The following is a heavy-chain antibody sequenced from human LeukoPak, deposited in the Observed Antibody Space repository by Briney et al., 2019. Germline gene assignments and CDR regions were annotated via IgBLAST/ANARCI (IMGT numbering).Heavy chain of an antibody. J-gene: IGHJ4*02. CDR3: ARAPDTDYFDY. CDR2: IIPIFGIA. Sequence: SVKVSCKAPGGTFSSYAISWVRQAPGQGLEWMGRIIPIFGIANYAQKFQGRVTITADKSTSTAYMELSSLRSEDTAVYYCARAPDTDYFDYWGQGTLVTVSS. CDR1: GGTFSSYA. V-gene: IGHV1-69*04.